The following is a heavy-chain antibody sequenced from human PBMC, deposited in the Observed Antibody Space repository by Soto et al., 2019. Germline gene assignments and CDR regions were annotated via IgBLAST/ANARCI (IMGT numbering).Heavy chain of an antibody. D-gene: IGHD6-13*01. CDR1: GGSFSGYY. CDR3: ARGKQEIAGQYYFDY. J-gene: IGHJ4*02. CDR2: INHSGST. V-gene: IGHV4-34*01. Sequence: QVQLQQWGAGLLKPSETLSLTCAVYGGSFSGYYWSWIRQPPGKGLEWIGEINHSGSTNYNPSLKSRVTISVDTSKNQFSLKLSSVTAADTAVYYCARGKQEIAGQYYFDYWGQGTLVTVSS.